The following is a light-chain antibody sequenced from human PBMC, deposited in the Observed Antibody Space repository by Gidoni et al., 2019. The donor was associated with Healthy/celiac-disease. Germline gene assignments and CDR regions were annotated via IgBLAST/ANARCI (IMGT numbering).Light chain of an antibody. CDR1: SSDVGSYNL. Sequence: QSALPPPASVSGSPGQSITISCTVTSSDVGSYNLVSWYQQHPGKAPKLMIYEVSKRPSGVSNRFSGSKSGNTASLTISGLQAEDEADYYCCSYAGSSSSFGGGTKLTVL. V-gene: IGLV2-23*02. CDR2: EVS. CDR3: CSYAGSSSS. J-gene: IGLJ2*01.